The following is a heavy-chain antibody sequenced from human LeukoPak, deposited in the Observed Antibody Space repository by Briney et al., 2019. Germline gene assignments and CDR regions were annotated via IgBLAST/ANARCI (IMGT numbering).Heavy chain of an antibody. CDR2: VYYSGST. CDR1: GGSIRGYY. CDR3: ARYDSGWFYSDF. J-gene: IGHJ4*02. D-gene: IGHD6-19*01. V-gene: IGHV4-59*01. Sequence: SETLSLTCTVSGGSIRGYYWTWIRQPPGKGLEWVGYVYYSGSTNYNPSLKSRVTISVDTSINQFSLNLSSVTAADTAVYYCARYDSGWFYSDFWGQGTLVTVSS.